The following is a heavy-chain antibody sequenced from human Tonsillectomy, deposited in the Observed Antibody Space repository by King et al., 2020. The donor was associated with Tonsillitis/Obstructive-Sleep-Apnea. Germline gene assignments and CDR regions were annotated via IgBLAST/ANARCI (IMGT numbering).Heavy chain of an antibody. CDR1: GFTFDDYA. D-gene: IGHD3-22*01. Sequence: VQLVESGGGLVQPGRSLRLSCAASGFTFDDYAMHWVRQAPGKGLEWVSGISWNSGSIGYADSVKGRFTISRDNAKNSLYLQMNSLRAEDTALYYCAKGLNYDTPTARVDYWGQGTLVTVSS. CDR2: ISWNSGSI. CDR3: AKGLNYDTPTARVDY. V-gene: IGHV3-9*01. J-gene: IGHJ4*02.